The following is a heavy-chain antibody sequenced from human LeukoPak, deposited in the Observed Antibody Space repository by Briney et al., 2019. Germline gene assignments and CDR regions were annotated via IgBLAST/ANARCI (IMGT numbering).Heavy chain of an antibody. Sequence: GGPLRLSCVASGFIFSSYDMDWVRQAPGKGLEWVASISSSSYYIYYSDSLKGRFTISRDNAKNSLYLQMNSLRVGDTALYYCARVMYSKSYRWFDPWGQGTLVTVSS. V-gene: IGHV3-21*01. D-gene: IGHD1-26*01. J-gene: IGHJ5*02. CDR1: GFIFSSYD. CDR2: ISSSSYYI. CDR3: ARVMYSKSYRWFDP.